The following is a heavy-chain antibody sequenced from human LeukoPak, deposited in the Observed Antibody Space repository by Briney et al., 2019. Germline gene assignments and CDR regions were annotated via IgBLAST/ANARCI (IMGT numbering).Heavy chain of an antibody. CDR2: TNGDGSST. V-gene: IGHV3-74*01. Sequence: GGSLRLSCGASGFTFNNYWMHWVRQAPGKGLVWVSRTNGDGSSTTYADSVKGRFTISRDNAKNTLYLQMNSLRAEDTAVYYCVREVTAVILYGMDVWGRGTTVTVSS. J-gene: IGHJ6*02. CDR3: VREVTAVILYGMDV. D-gene: IGHD4-11*01. CDR1: GFTFNNYW.